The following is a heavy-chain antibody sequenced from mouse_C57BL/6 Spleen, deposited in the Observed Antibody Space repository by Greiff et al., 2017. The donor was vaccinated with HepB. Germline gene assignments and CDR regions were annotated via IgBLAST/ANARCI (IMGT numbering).Heavy chain of an antibody. J-gene: IGHJ3*01. CDR3: ARSLISTVVANPWFAY. V-gene: IGHV1-64*01. D-gene: IGHD1-1*01. CDR1: GYTFTSYW. Sequence: QVQLKQPGAELVKPGASVKLSCKASGYTFTSYWMHWVKQRPGQGLEWIGMIHPNSGSTNYNEKFKSKATLTVDKSSSTAYMQLSSLTSEDSAVYYCARSLISTVVANPWFAYWGQGTLVTVSA. CDR2: IHPNSGST.